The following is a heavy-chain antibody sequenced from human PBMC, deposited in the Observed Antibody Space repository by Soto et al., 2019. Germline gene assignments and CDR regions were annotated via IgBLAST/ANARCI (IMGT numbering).Heavy chain of an antibody. CDR3: ARAKELYDFLSLDWFDP. CDR1: GYTFTGYY. Sequence: QVQLVQSGAEVKKPGASVKVSCKASGYTFTGYYMHWVRQAPGQGLEWMGWINPNSGGTNYAQKFQGWVTMTRDTSISTAYMELSRLRSDDTAVYYCARAKELYDFLSLDWFDPWGQGTLVTVSS. CDR2: INPNSGGT. D-gene: IGHD3-3*01. V-gene: IGHV1-2*04. J-gene: IGHJ5*02.